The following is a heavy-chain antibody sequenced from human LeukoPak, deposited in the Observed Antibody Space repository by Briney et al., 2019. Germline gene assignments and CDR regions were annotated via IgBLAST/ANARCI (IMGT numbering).Heavy chain of an antibody. V-gene: IGHV3-7*01. Sequence: PGGSLRLSCAASGFTFSKYSMSWVRQAPGKGLECVANIKEDGSEKYYVDSVKGRFTISRDNAKNSLYLQMNSLRPEDTAMYYCATIAAADKDYWGQGTLVTVSS. CDR2: IKEDGSEK. J-gene: IGHJ4*02. D-gene: IGHD6-13*01. CDR3: ATIAAADKDY. CDR1: GFTFSKYS.